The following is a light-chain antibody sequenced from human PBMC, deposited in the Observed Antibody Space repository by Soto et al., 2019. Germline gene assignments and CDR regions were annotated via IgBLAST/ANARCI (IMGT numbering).Light chain of an antibody. CDR2: DVS. CDR1: SSDGGGYNY. CDR3: GSYTSSSTVV. V-gene: IGLV2-14*01. J-gene: IGLJ2*01. Sequence: QSALTQPASVSGSPGQSITVSCTGTSSDGGGYNYVSWYQQHPGKAPKLMIYDVSNRPSGVSNRFSGSKSGNTASLTISGLQAEDEADYYCGSYTSSSTVVFGGGTKLTVL.